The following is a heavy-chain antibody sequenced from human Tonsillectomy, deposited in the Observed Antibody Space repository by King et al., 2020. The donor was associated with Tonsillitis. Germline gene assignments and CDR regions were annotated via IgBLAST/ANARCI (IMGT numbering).Heavy chain of an antibody. V-gene: IGHV1-2*04. CDR3: ARGNLAHKYYFDY. J-gene: IGHJ4*02. CDR1: GYTFTGYY. Sequence: QLVQSGAEVKKPGASVKVSCKASGYTFTGYYMHWVRQAPGQGLEWMGWINPNSGGSNCVQKIQGWVTMTSDTSISTAHMELSRLSSDDTAVYYCARGNLAHKYYFDYWGQGTLVTVSS. CDR2: INPNSGGS.